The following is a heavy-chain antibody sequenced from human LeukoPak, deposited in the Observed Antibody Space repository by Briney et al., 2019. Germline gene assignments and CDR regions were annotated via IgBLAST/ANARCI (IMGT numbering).Heavy chain of an antibody. V-gene: IGHV2-5*02. CDR3: AHSYGDYVSWYFDL. CDR1: GFSLYTSGVG. CDR2: IYWDDDK. Sequence: SGPTLVHPSQTLALICTFSGFSLYTSGVGVGWVRLPPGKALEWLALIYWDDDKRFSPSLKSRLTITKNTSKNQVVLTMTNMDPVDTATYYCAHSYGDYVSWYFDLWGRGTLVTVSS. J-gene: IGHJ2*01. D-gene: IGHD4-17*01.